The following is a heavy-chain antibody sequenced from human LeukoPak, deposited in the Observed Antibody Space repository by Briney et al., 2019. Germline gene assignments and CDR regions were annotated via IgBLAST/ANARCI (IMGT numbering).Heavy chain of an antibody. CDR3: ARDPHGYYYDSSPPSPFDY. Sequence: GGSLRLSCAASGFTFSSYSMNWVRQAPGKGLEWVSSISSSSSYIYYADSVKGRFTISRDNAKNSLYLQMNSLRAEDTAVYYCARDPHGYYYDSSPPSPFDYWGQGTLVTVSS. V-gene: IGHV3-21*01. CDR2: ISSSSSYI. J-gene: IGHJ4*02. D-gene: IGHD3-22*01. CDR1: GFTFSSYS.